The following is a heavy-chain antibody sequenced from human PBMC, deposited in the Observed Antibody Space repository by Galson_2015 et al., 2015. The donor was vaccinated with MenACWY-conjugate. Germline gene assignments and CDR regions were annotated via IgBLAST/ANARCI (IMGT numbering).Heavy chain of an antibody. V-gene: IGHV3-48*04. CDR2: ISGSSNTI. Sequence: SLRLSCAASGFSFSTYSMNWVRQAPAKGLEWISYISGSSNTINYADSVKGRFTISRDNAKDSLFLQMNSLRAEDTAVYYCAKRGDYGEFEHWGQGTLVTVSS. J-gene: IGHJ4*02. CDR3: AKRGDYGEFEH. CDR1: GFSFSTYS. D-gene: IGHD4-17*01.